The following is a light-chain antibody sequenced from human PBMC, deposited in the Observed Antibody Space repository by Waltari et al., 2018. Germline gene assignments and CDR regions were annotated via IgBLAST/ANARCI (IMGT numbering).Light chain of an antibody. CDR2: NSN. V-gene: IGLV1-44*01. CDR1: NSNIGGNP. CDR3: AAWDDSLNGNWV. J-gene: IGLJ3*02. Sequence: QSVLTQPPSASGTPGQRVTISCSGSNSNIGGNPVQWFQQLPGTAPRLLTFNSNERPPGVPDRVSGSKSGTSASVAIRGRQSEDEAEYYCAAWDDSLNGNWVFGGGTKVTVL.